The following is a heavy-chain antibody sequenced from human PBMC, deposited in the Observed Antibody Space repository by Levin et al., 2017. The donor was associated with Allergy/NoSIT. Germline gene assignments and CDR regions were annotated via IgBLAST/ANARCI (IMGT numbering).Heavy chain of an antibody. J-gene: IGHJ4*02. Sequence: GGSLRLSCVASGFSSSVYSINWVRQAPRKGLEWVAYISSSSATTYYADSVEGRFTISRDSADNSVYLQMNSLGVEDTATYYCARGYGDYLGPIDYWGQGTLVAVSS. CDR1: GFSSSVYS. V-gene: IGHV3-48*01. CDR2: ISSSSATT. D-gene: IGHD4-17*01. CDR3: ARGYGDYLGPIDY.